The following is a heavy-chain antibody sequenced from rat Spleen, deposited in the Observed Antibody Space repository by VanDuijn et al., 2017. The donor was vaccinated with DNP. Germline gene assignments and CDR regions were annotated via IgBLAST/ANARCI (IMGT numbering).Heavy chain of an antibody. J-gene: IGHJ2*01. Sequence: EVLLQESGPGLVKPSQSLSLTCSVTDYSITNNYWGWVRKFPGNKMEWMGYISYSGHTDYNPSLRSRISITRDTSNNQFFLQLNSVTTEDTATYYCARWVRYFDYWGHGVLVTVSS. CDR3: ARWVRYFDY. D-gene: IGHD1-1*01. CDR2: ISYSGHT. V-gene: IGHV3-1*01. CDR1: DYSITNNY.